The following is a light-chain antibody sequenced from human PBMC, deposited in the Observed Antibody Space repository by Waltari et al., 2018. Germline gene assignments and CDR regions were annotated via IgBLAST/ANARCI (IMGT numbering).Light chain of an antibody. CDR3: AAWDDSLNGWV. V-gene: IGLV1-44*01. J-gene: IGLJ3*02. CDR2: SNN. Sequence: QSVLTQPPSASGTPGPRVTTSCSGSSPNIGRNTVNWYQQLPGTAPKLLIYSNNQRPSGVPDRFSGSKSGTSASLAISGLQSEDEADYYCAAWDDSLNGWVFGGGTKLTVL. CDR1: SPNIGRNT.